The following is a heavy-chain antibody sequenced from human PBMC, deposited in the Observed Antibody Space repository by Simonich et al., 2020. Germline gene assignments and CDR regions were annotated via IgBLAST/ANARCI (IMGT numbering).Heavy chain of an antibody. Sequence: QVQLVQSGAEVKKPGASVKVSCKASGYTFTSYDINWVRQATGQGPEGIGWMNPNSGNTGYAQKFQGRVTITRNTSISTAYMELSSLRSEDTAVYYCARTYSGSYYYFDYWGQGTLVTVSS. CDR2: MNPNSGNT. V-gene: IGHV1-8*03. J-gene: IGHJ4*02. CDR3: ARTYSGSYYYFDY. CDR1: GYTFTSYD. D-gene: IGHD1-26*01.